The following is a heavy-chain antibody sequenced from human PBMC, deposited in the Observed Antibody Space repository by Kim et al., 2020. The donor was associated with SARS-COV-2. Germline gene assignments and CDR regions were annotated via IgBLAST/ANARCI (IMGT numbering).Heavy chain of an antibody. CDR3: ARDGGRAARPTYYYYGMDV. CDR1: GFTFSSYS. V-gene: IGHV3-21*01. D-gene: IGHD6-6*01. Sequence: GGSLRLSCAASGFTFSSYSMNWVRQAPGKGLEWVSSISSSSSYIYYADSVKGRFTISRDNAKNSLYLQMNSLRAEDTAVYYCARDGGRAARPTYYYYGMDVWGQGTTVTVSS. CDR2: ISSSSSYI. J-gene: IGHJ6*02.